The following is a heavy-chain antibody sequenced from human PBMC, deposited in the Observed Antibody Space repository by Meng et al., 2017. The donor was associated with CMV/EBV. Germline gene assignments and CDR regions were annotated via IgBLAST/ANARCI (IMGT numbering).Heavy chain of an antibody. Sequence: ASVKVSCKASGYTFTSYGISWVRQAPGQGLEWMGWISAYNGNTNYAQRLQGRVTMTTDTSTSTAYMELRSLRSDDTAVYYCAREAAEADAFDIWGQGTMVTVSS. CDR2: ISAYNGNT. V-gene: IGHV1-18*01. CDR3: AREAAEADAFDI. CDR1: GYTFTSYG. J-gene: IGHJ3*02. D-gene: IGHD6-13*01.